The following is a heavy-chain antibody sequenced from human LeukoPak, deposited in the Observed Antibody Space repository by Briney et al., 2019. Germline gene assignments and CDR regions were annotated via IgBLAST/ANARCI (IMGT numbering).Heavy chain of an antibody. CDR1: GFTFSDYY. Sequence: GGSLRLSCAASGFTFSDYYMSWIRQAPGKGLEWVSYISSSGSTIYYADSVKGRFTISRDNAKNSLYLQMNSLRAEDTAVYYCAPDLYSSGWYSSYWGQGTLVTVSA. D-gene: IGHD6-19*01. J-gene: IGHJ4*02. CDR2: ISSSGSTI. CDR3: APDLYSSGWYSSY. V-gene: IGHV3-11*01.